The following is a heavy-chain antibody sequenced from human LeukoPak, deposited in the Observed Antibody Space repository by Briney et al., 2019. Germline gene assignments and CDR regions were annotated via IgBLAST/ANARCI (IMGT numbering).Heavy chain of an antibody. Sequence: SETLSLTCAVYDGSFSGYYWSWIRQPPGKGLEWIGEINHSGSTNYNPSLKSRVTISVDTSKNQFSLKLSSVTAADTAVYYCARGGALRYFDWLHTGPDYWGQGTLVTVSS. CDR3: ARGGALRYFDWLHTGPDY. V-gene: IGHV4-34*01. CDR2: INHSGST. D-gene: IGHD3-9*01. J-gene: IGHJ4*02. CDR1: DGSFSGYY.